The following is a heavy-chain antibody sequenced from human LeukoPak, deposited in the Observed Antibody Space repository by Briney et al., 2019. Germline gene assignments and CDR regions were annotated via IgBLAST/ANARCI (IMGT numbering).Heavy chain of an antibody. CDR1: GGSFSGYY. V-gene: IGHV4-34*01. J-gene: IGHJ4*02. D-gene: IGHD5-18*01. CDR3: ARAADTAIDY. CDR2: INHSGST. Sequence: PSETLSLTCAVYGGSFSGYYWSWIRQPPGKGLEWIGEINHSGSTNYNPSLKSRVTISVDTSKNQFSLKLSSVTAADTAVYYRARAADTAIDYWGQGTLVTVSS.